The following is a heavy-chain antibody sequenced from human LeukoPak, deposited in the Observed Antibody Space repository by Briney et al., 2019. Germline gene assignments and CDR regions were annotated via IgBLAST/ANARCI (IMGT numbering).Heavy chain of an antibody. CDR3: ARVLLPGAHYFDY. CDR1: GFTFSTYS. D-gene: IGHD2-15*01. J-gene: IGHJ4*02. CDR2: ISSSSSTI. Sequence: SGGSLRLSCAASGFTFSTYSMNWVRQAPGKGLEWVSYISSSSSTIYYADSVKGRFTISRDNAKNSLYLQMNSLRAEDTAVYYCARVLLPGAHYFDYWGQGTLVTVSS. V-gene: IGHV3-48*01.